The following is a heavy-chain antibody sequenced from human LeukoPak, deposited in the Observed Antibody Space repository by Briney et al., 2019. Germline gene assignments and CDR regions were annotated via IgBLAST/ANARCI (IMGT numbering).Heavy chain of an antibody. V-gene: IGHV3-21*04. CDR1: GFTFSSYS. CDR3: AKGEQQLVQRSDY. CDR2: ISSSSSYI. Sequence: PGGSLRLSCAASGFTFSSYSMNWVRQAPGKGLEWVSSISSSSSYIYYADSVKGRFTISRDNAKNSLYLQMNSLRAEDTALYYCAKGEQQLVQRSDYWGQGTLVTVSS. J-gene: IGHJ4*02. D-gene: IGHD6-13*01.